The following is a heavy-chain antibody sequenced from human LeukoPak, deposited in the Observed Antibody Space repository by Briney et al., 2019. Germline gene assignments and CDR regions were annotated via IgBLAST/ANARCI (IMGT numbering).Heavy chain of an antibody. Sequence: ASVKVSCKASGYTFTGYYMHWVRQAPGQGLEWMGWINPNSGGTNYAQKFQGRVTMTRDTSISTAYMELSRLRSDDTAVYYCARDQTHYDILTRPPGDYWGQGTLVTVSS. CDR2: INPNSGGT. J-gene: IGHJ4*02. CDR1: GYTFTGYY. D-gene: IGHD3-9*01. V-gene: IGHV1-2*02. CDR3: ARDQTHYDILTRPPGDY.